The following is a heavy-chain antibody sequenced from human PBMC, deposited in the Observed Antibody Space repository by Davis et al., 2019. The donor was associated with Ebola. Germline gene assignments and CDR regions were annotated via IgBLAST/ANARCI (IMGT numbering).Heavy chain of an antibody. Sequence: GGSLRLSCTDSVITFSSYAMTWVRQAPGKGLEWVSAISGSGGSTDYADSVKGRFTISRDNSKNTLYLQMNSLRVEDTAVYYCAKVLSSYLDFYYGTGVWGKGTTVTVSS. J-gene: IGHJ6*04. CDR1: VITFSSYA. CDR3: AKVLSSYLDFYYGTGV. V-gene: IGHV3-23*01. D-gene: IGHD2/OR15-2a*01. CDR2: ISGSGGST.